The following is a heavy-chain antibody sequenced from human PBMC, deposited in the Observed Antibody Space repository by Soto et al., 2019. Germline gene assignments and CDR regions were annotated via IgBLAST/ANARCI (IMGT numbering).Heavy chain of an antibody. CDR2: INHSGGT. CDR1: GGSFSGYY. V-gene: IGHV4-34*01. D-gene: IGHD3-3*01. CDR3: ARGHYDLWSGYRPRGHFDY. Sequence: SETLSLTCGVYGGSFSGYYWSWIRQPPGQWLEWIGEINHSGGTNYNPSLKSRVTISVDTSKNQFSLNLSSVTAADTAVYYCARGHYDLWSGYRPRGHFDYWGQGXLVTVYS. J-gene: IGHJ4*02.